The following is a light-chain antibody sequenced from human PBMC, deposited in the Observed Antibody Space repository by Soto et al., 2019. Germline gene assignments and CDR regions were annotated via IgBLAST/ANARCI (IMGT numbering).Light chain of an antibody. CDR2: EVN. Sequence: QSALTQPASVSGSPGQSITISCTGTSSDVGGYNFVSWYQQHPGKAPKLMIYEVNNRPSGVSNRFSGSKSGNTASLTISGLQAEDEADYYCSSYTSGTTLEVFGGGTKLTVL. V-gene: IGLV2-14*01. CDR3: SSYTSGTTLEV. J-gene: IGLJ3*02. CDR1: SSDVGGYNF.